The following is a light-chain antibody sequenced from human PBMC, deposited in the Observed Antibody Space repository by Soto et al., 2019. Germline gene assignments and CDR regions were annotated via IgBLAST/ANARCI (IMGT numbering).Light chain of an antibody. CDR3: QQYFNWPLTWT. J-gene: IGKJ1*01. CDR2: GAS. V-gene: IGKV3-15*01. Sequence: EIVLTQSPATLSVSAGGTVTLSCRASQSIRTNVAWYQQIPGQAPRLLVYGASTRATGVPARFSGSGSGIDLTLTISSLQSEDSAFYFCQQYFNWPLTWTFGPGTKVKIK. CDR1: QSIRTN.